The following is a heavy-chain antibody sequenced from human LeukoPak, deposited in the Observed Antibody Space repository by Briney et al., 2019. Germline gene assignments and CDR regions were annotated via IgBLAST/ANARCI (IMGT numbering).Heavy chain of an antibody. CDR3: AREKAVAGRYYFDY. CDR2: ISGSSFTT. D-gene: IGHD6-19*01. V-gene: IGHV3-48*01. J-gene: IGHJ4*02. CDR1: GFTFSTYS. Sequence: GGSLRLSCAASGFTFSTYSMNWVRQAPGKGLEWASYISGSSFTTYYADSVKGRFTISRDNSKNTLYLQMNSLRAEDTAVYYCAREKAVAGRYYFDYWGQGTLVTVSS.